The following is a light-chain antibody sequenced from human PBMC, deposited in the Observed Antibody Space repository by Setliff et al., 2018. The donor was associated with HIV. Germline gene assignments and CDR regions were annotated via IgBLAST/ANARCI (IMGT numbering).Light chain of an antibody. CDR3: ASYSRSAALL. CDR1: SSDIGGYEY. V-gene: IGLV2-14*03. J-gene: IGLJ1*01. CDR2: AIS. Sequence: QSALTQPASVSGFPGQSITISCIGTSSDIGGYEYVSWYQQHAGKAPQLIIYAISHRPSGVSARFSGSKSGNMASLTVSGLRPEDLADYYCASYSRSAALLFGTGTKVTVL.